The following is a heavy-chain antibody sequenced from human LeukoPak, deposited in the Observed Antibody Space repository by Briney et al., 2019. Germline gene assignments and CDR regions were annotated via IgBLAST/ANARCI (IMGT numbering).Heavy chain of an antibody. J-gene: IGHJ4*02. CDR3: ARLSNIAPRPVDF. CDR1: GFSLTTGDLG. CDR2: IYWDDDT. V-gene: IGHV2-5*02. D-gene: IGHD6-6*01. Sequence: SGPTLVKLTQTLMLTCNFSGFSLTTGDLGVAWIDQPPGKSLEWLALIYWDDDTRYSPSLKSRLTITKDTSKNQVVLTMTNMDPVDTATYYCARLSNIAPRPVDFWGQGTLVTVSS.